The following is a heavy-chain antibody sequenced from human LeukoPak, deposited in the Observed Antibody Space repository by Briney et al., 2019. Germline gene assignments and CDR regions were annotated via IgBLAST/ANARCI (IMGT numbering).Heavy chain of an antibody. J-gene: IGHJ4*02. Sequence: SETLSLTCTVSGGSISSYYWSWIRQPPGRGLEWIGYIYHSGGTSYNPSLKSRVTISVDTSKNQFSLKLSSVTAADTAVYYCARDSSWSGYPDYWGQGTLVTVSS. CDR3: ARDSSWSGYPDY. CDR1: GGSISSYY. D-gene: IGHD3-3*01. V-gene: IGHV4-59*01. CDR2: IYHSGGT.